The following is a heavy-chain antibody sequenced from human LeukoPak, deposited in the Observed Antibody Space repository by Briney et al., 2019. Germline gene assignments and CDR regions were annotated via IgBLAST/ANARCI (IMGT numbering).Heavy chain of an antibody. CDR1: GFTFSSYS. D-gene: IGHD2-2*01. J-gene: IGHJ6*03. V-gene: IGHV3-21*01. Sequence: PGGSLRLSCAASGFTFSSYSMNWVRQAPGKGLEWVSSISSSSSYIYYADSVKGRFTISRDNAKNSLYLQMNSLRAEDTAVYYCARDGDDIVVVPVQGYCYYYMDVWGKGTTVTVSS. CDR2: ISSSSSYI. CDR3: ARDGDDIVVVPVQGYCYYYMDV.